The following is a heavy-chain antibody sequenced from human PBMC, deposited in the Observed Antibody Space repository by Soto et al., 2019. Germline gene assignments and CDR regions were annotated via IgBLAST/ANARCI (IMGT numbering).Heavy chain of an antibody. D-gene: IGHD2-8*01. Sequence: GGSLRLSCAASGFTFSSYAMHWVRQAPGKGLEWVAVISYDGSNKYYADSVKGRFTISRDNSKNTLYLQMNSLRAEDTAVYYCARSGGRIGLRPFDYWGQGTLVTVSS. V-gene: IGHV3-30-3*01. CDR3: ARSGGRIGLRPFDY. CDR2: ISYDGSNK. J-gene: IGHJ4*02. CDR1: GFTFSSYA.